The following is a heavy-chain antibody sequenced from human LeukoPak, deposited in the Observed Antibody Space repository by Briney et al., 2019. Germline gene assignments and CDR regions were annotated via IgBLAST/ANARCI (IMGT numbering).Heavy chain of an antibody. V-gene: IGHV3-23*01. J-gene: IGHJ4*02. Sequence: PGGSLRLSCAASGFTFSSYAMSWVRQAPGKGLEWVSAISGSGGSTYYADSVKGRFTISRDNSKNTLYLQMNSLRAEDTAVYYCAKSPRVYYDSSGYYYFDYWGQGTLVTVSS. CDR3: AKSPRVYYDSSGYYYFDY. CDR2: ISGSGGST. CDR1: GFTFSSYA. D-gene: IGHD3-22*01.